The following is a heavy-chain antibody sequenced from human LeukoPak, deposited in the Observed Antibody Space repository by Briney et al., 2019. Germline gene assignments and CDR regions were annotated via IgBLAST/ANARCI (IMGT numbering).Heavy chain of an antibody. J-gene: IGHJ3*02. D-gene: IGHD2-2*02. V-gene: IGHV3-30*04. Sequence: QPGRSLRLSCAASGFTFSSYAMHWVRQAPGKGLEWVAVISYDGSNKYYADSVKGRFTISRDNSKNTLYLQMNSLRAEDTAVYYCARDRRGYCSSTSCFTDAFDIWGQGTMVTVSS. CDR1: GFTFSSYA. CDR2: ISYDGSNK. CDR3: ARDRRGYCSSTSCFTDAFDI.